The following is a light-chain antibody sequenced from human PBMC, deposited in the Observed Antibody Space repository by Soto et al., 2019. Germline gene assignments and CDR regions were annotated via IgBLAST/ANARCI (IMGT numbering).Light chain of an antibody. Sequence: ILMTQSPATLSVSPGERATLSCRASQSVGDNSAWYQQKPGQAPRLLVYGASTRAAGIPARFSGSGSGTEFTLTISSLQSEDFAVYYCQQYNNWPWTFGQGTRLEIK. J-gene: IGKJ5*01. CDR1: QSVGDN. CDR2: GAS. CDR3: QQYNNWPWT. V-gene: IGKV3-15*01.